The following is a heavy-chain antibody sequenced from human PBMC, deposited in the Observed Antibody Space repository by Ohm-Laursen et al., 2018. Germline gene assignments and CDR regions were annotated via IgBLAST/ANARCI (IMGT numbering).Heavy chain of an antibody. V-gene: IGHV4-59*02. J-gene: IGHJ6*02. D-gene: IGHD3-3*01. CDR2: FYTSEST. CDR3: ARDVPTIFGVAPKGYYYYGMDV. CDR1: GDSVNTYY. Sequence: GTLSLTCTVSGDSVNTYYWSWLRQPPGKGLEWIGRFYTSESTNYNPSLKSRVTISVDTSKNQFSLKLSSVTAADTAVYYCARDVPTIFGVAPKGYYYYGMDVWGQGTTVTVSS.